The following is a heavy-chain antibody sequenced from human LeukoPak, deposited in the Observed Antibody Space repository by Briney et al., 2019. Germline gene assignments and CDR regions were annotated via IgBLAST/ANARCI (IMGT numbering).Heavy chain of an antibody. CDR3: ARSHCGGDCYSSRWQILYGYYYYYMDV. CDR1: GGSFRGFY. V-gene: IGHV4-34*01. Sequence: SETLSLTCAVYGGSFRGFYWTWIRQSPGKGLEWIGEINHSGSSSYNPSLKSRIMISVDMSKNQFSLKVRSVTAADTAVYYCARSHCGGDCYSSRWQILYGYYYYYMDVWGTGITVTVSS. J-gene: IGHJ6*03. D-gene: IGHD2-21*02. CDR2: INHSGSS.